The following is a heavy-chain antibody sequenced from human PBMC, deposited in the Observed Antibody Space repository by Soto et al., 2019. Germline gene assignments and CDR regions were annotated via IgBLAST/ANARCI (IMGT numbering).Heavy chain of an antibody. CDR3: ARDQGYCSGGSCYVASY. CDR1: GFTFSTYW. CDR2: INSDGSTT. Sequence: EVQLVESGGGLVQPGGSLRLSCAASGFTFSTYWMHWVRQAPGKGLVWVSRINSDGSTTDYADSVRGRFTISRDNAKNTLYLQMNSLRAEDTAVYYCARDQGYCSGGSCYVASYWGQGTLVTVSS. D-gene: IGHD2-15*01. V-gene: IGHV3-74*01. J-gene: IGHJ4*02.